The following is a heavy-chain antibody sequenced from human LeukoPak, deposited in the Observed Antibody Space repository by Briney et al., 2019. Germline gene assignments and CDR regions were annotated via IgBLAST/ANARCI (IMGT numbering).Heavy chain of an antibody. CDR2: INHSGST. CDR1: GGSFSGYY. V-gene: IGHV4-34*01. J-gene: IGHJ4*02. CDR3: ARGEDGYNFDY. Sequence: PSETLSLTCAVYGGSFSGYYWSWIRQPPGKGLEWIGEINHSGSTNYNPSLKSRVTISVDTSKNQFSLKLSSVTAADTAVYYCARGEDGYNFDYWGQGTLVTVSS. D-gene: IGHD5-24*01.